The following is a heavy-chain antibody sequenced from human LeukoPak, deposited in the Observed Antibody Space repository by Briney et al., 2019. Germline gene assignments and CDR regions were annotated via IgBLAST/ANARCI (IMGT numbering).Heavy chain of an antibody. D-gene: IGHD3-10*01. Sequence: SETLSLTCTVSGGSISSYYWSWIRQPPGKGLEWIGYIYYSGSTYYNPSLKSRVTIPVDTSKNQFSLKLSSVTAADTAVYYCARDRRYYGSGSNTYYFDYWGQGTLVTVSS. CDR3: ARDRRYYGSGSNTYYFDY. CDR2: IYYSGST. V-gene: IGHV4-59*01. CDR1: GGSISSYY. J-gene: IGHJ4*02.